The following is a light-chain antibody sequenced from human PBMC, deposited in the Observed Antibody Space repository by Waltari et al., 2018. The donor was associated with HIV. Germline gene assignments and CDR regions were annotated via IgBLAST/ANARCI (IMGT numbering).Light chain of an antibody. CDR1: QSISNN. Sequence: VVMTQSPATLYVSQGERVTLSCRASQSISNNLAWYQVKPGQTPRLLSYGASTRATGTPATFSGSGSGTDFTLTISSLQSEDFSVYYCQQYIDWPPITFGQGTRLEIK. CDR3: QQYIDWPPIT. CDR2: GAS. V-gene: IGKV3-15*01. J-gene: IGKJ5*01.